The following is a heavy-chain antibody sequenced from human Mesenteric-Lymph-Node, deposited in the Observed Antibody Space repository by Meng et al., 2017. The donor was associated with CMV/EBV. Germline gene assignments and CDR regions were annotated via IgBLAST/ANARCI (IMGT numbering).Heavy chain of an antibody. J-gene: IGHJ4*02. CDR3: ARGPSYSSGFPDC. CDR2: MKPNSGDT. CDR1: GYTFTSFD. V-gene: IGHV1-8*02. Sequence: QEQLVQSGAEVKKPGASVKVSCKASGYTFTSFDINWVRQATGQGPEWMGWMKPNSGDTGYAQKFQDRVTLTRDTSISTAYMELSSLRSEDTAVYYCARGPSYSSGFPDCWGQGTLVTVSS. D-gene: IGHD6-19*01.